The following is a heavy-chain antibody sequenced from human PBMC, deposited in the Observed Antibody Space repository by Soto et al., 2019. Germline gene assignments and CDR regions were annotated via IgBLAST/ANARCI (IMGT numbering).Heavy chain of an antibody. J-gene: IGHJ4*02. CDR1: GYSLTGYY. Sequence: HEHLVQSGAEVKRPGASLKVSCKASGYSLTGYYFHGVRQAPGQGLEWMGWINPDSGATNYAQNFQGRVTLTSDTSISTASMDLTSLTSDDTAVYYCARGDYGTGGYPFPYFDYWGQGTLVIVSS. D-gene: IGHD2-8*02. CDR2: INPDSGAT. V-gene: IGHV1-2*02. CDR3: ARGDYGTGGYPFPYFDY.